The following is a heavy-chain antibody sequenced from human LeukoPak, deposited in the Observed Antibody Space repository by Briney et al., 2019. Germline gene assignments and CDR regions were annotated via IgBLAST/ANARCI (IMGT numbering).Heavy chain of an antibody. CDR3: ARGITIFGVAYDY. CDR2: IYTSGST. D-gene: IGHD3-3*01. Sequence: PSETLSLTCTVSGGSISSYYWSWLRQPAGKGLDWIGRIYTSGSTNYNPSLKSRVTISVDKSKNQFSLKLSSVTAADTAVYCCARGITIFGVAYDYWGQGTLVTVSS. V-gene: IGHV4-4*07. J-gene: IGHJ4*02. CDR1: GGSISSYY.